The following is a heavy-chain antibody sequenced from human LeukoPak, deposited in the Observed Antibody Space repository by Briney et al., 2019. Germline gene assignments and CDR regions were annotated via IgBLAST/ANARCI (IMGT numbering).Heavy chain of an antibody. CDR3: ARWAGGHYDY. D-gene: IGHD1-26*01. Sequence: GGSLRLSRAASGFTFSSYWMSWVRQAPGKGLEWVANIKQDGSEKYYVDSVKGRFTISRDNGKNSMYLQMNSLRAEDTAVYYCARWAGGHYDYWGQGTLVTVSS. CDR2: IKQDGSEK. V-gene: IGHV3-7*01. J-gene: IGHJ4*02. CDR1: GFTFSSYW.